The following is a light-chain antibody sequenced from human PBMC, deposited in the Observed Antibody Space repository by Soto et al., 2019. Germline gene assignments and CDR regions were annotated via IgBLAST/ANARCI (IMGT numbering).Light chain of an antibody. CDR3: QQSYSTSCS. CDR1: QNISTF. Sequence: DIQMTQSPTSLSASVGDRVTITCRASQNISTFLNWYQQEPGKAPKLLIYAASSLLGGVPSRFSGRGSGTAFPLTIPSRQPEDFASYYCQQSYSTSCSFGQGTKLEIK. CDR2: AAS. J-gene: IGKJ2*02. V-gene: IGKV1-39*01.